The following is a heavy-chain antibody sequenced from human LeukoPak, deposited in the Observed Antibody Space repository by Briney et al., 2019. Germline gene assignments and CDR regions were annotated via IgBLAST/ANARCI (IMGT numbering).Heavy chain of an antibody. Sequence: PGGSLRLSCVGSGFTFSKSPMVWVRQAPGAGLEWVSFIHGSGGPTFYAASVKGRFTDSRDNSKNTVFLRMDSLRTEDTALYYCATVFESSGGFYENHYFDNWGQGTLVTVSS. J-gene: IGHJ4*02. CDR2: IHGSGGPT. V-gene: IGHV3-23*01. D-gene: IGHD2-15*01. CDR3: ATVFESSGGFYENHYFDN. CDR1: GFTFSKSP.